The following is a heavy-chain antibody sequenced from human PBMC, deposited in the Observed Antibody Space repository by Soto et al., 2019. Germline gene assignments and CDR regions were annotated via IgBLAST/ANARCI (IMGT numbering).Heavy chain of an antibody. CDR1: GFTFSSYS. Sequence: EVQLVESGGGLVQPGGYLRLSCAASGFTFSSYSMNWVRQAPGKGLEWVSYFSSSRSTIYYADSVKGRFTISRDNAKNSLYLQMNSLRAEDTAVYYCARDKEWFGELIGFDYWGQGTLVTVSS. D-gene: IGHD3-10*01. CDR2: FSSSRSTI. V-gene: IGHV3-48*01. J-gene: IGHJ4*02. CDR3: ARDKEWFGELIGFDY.